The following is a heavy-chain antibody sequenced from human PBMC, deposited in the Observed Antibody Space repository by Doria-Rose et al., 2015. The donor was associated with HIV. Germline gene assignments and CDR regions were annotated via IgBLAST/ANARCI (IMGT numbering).Heavy chain of an antibody. V-gene: IGHV2-26*01. D-gene: IGHD6-13*01. CDR1: GVSLSSPGMG. J-gene: IGHJ4*02. CDR2: IFSDDER. Sequence: QITLKESGPVLVKPTETLTLTCTVSGVSLSSPGMGVSWIRQPPGKALEWLANIFSDDERPYKTSPKSRLTISRGTSKSQVVLTMTDMDPVGAATYYCARIKSSRWYHKYYFDFWGQGTLVIVSA. CDR3: ARIKSSRWYHKYYFDF.